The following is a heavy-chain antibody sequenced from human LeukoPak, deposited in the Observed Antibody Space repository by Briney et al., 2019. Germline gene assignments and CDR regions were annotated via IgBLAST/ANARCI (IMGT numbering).Heavy chain of an antibody. V-gene: IGHV4-31*03. J-gene: IGHJ4*02. CDR3: ARYGGDDPYYFDF. CDR2: IYYSGST. D-gene: IGHD2-21*02. CDR1: GGSISSGGYY. Sequence: SETLSLTCTVSGGSISSGGYYWSWIRQHPGKGLEWIGYIYYSGSTYYNPSLKSRVTISVDTSKNQFSLKLSSVTAADTAVYYCARYGGDDPYYFDFWGQGTLVTVSS.